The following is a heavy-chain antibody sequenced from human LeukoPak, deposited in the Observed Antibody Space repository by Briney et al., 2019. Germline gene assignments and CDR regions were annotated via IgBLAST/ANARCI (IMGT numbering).Heavy chain of an antibody. CDR1: GGSISSSSYY. J-gene: IGHJ4*02. CDR2: IYYSGST. Sequence: SETLSLTCTVSGGSISSSSYYWGWLRQPPGKGLEWIGSIYYSGSTYYNPSLKSRVTISVDTSKNQFSLKLSAVTAADTAVYYCASDGLAARPTDYWGQGTLVTVSS. CDR3: ASDGLAARPTDY. D-gene: IGHD6-6*01. V-gene: IGHV4-39*01.